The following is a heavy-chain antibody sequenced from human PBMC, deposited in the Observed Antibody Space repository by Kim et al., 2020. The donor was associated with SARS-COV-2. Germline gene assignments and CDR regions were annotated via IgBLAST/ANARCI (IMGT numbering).Heavy chain of an antibody. V-gene: IGHV3-23*01. Sequence: YAASVKGRFPISRDNSKIALNQQMNSLRAEDTAVYYCAKDLSFYYYYMDVWGKGTTVTVSS. J-gene: IGHJ6*03. D-gene: IGHD2-2*01. CDR3: AKDLSFYYYYMDV.